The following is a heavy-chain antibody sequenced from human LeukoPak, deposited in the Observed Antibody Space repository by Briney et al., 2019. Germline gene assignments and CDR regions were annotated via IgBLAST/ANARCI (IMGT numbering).Heavy chain of an antibody. Sequence: SETLSLTCTVSGGSISSSNFYWGWIRQPPGKGLEWIGSIYYSGSTYYNPSLKSRVTISVDTSKNQFSLKLSSVTAADTAVYYCARGGIVVVVAATEVDPWGQGTLVTVSS. CDR2: IYYSGST. CDR3: ARGGIVVVVAATEVDP. D-gene: IGHD2-15*01. V-gene: IGHV4-39*07. CDR1: GGSISSSNFY. J-gene: IGHJ5*02.